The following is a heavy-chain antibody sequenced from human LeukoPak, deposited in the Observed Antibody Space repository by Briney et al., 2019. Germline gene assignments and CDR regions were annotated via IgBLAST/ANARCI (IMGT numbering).Heavy chain of an antibody. CDR3: AREVYSGYHFDY. Sequence: GSLRLSCAASGFTFSSYAMHWVRQAPGKGLEWVAVISYDGSNKYYADSVKGRFTFSRDNSKNTLYLQMNSLRAEDTAVYYCAREVYSGYHFDYWGQGTLVTVSS. D-gene: IGHD5-12*01. CDR2: ISYDGSNK. V-gene: IGHV3-30*04. CDR1: GFTFSSYA. J-gene: IGHJ4*02.